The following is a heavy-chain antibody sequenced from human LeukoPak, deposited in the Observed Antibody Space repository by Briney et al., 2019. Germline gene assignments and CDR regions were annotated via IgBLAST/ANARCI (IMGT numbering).Heavy chain of an antibody. CDR1: GFTFSSYS. J-gene: IGHJ4*02. D-gene: IGHD4-23*01. V-gene: IGHV3-21*01. CDR3: ARGDYGGTRLVHY. CDR2: ISSSSSYI. Sequence: GGSLRLSCAASGFTFSSYSMNWVRQAPGKGLEWVSSISSSSSYIYYADSVKGRFTISRDNAKNSLYLQMNSLRAEDTAVYYCARGDYGGTRLVHYWGQGTLVTVSS.